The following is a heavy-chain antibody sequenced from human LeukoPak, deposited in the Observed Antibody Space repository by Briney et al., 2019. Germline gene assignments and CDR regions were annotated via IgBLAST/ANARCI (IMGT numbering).Heavy chain of an antibody. CDR3: GKEVERHFDLKY. Sequence: PPGGSLRLSCAASGFTFSSYAMSWVRQAPGKGLEWVSGISGSGGSTYYADSVKGRFTISRDNSKKILYLQMNSLRAEDTAVYYCGKEVERHFDLKYWGQGTLVTVSS. J-gene: IGHJ4*02. CDR2: ISGSGGST. CDR1: GFTFSSYA. V-gene: IGHV3-23*01.